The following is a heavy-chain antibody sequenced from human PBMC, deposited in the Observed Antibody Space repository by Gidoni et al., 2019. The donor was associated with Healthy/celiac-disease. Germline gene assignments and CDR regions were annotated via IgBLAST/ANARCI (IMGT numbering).Heavy chain of an antibody. V-gene: IGHV3-9*01. Sequence: EVQLVESGGGLVQPGRSLRLSCAASGFTFDDYAMHWVRQAPGKGLEWVSGISWNSGSIGYADSVKGRFTISRDNAKNSLYLQMNSLRAEDTALYYCAKGRGQLMVYAGPAYYFDYWGQGTLVTVSS. CDR2: ISWNSGSI. CDR3: AKGRGQLMVYAGPAYYFDY. CDR1: GFTFDDYA. D-gene: IGHD2-8*01. J-gene: IGHJ4*02.